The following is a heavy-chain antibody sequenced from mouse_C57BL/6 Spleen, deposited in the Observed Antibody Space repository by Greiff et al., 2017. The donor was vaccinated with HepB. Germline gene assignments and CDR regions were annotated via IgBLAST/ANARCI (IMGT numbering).Heavy chain of an antibody. CDR3: AREGDYEGYFDV. V-gene: IGHV1-82*01. CDR2: IYPGDGDT. J-gene: IGHJ1*03. D-gene: IGHD2-4*01. Sequence: QVQLQQSGPELVKPGASVKISCKASGYAFSSSWMNWVKQRPGKGLEWIGRIYPGDGDTNYNGKFKGKATLTADKSSSTAYMQLSSLTSEDSAVSFCAREGDYEGYFDVWGTGTTVTVSS. CDR1: GYAFSSSW.